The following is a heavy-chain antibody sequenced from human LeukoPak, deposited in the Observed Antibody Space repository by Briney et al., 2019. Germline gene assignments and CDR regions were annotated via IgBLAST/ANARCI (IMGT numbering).Heavy chain of an antibody. Sequence: NPSETLSLTCTVSGYSISSGYYWGWIRQPPGKGLEWIGRIYISGSGSTNYNPSLKSRVTMSVDTSKNQFSLKLSSVTAADTAVYYCARDKRVAVAGTYIYYYYMDVWGNGTTVTISS. D-gene: IGHD6-19*01. J-gene: IGHJ6*03. CDR2: IYISGSGST. CDR1: GYSISSGYY. V-gene: IGHV4-38-2*02. CDR3: ARDKRVAVAGTYIYYYYMDV.